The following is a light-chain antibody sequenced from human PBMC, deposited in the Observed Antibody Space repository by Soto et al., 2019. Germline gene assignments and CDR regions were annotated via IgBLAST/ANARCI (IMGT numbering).Light chain of an antibody. J-gene: IGKJ5*01. CDR3: QLYSRSPRQIT. Sequence: LGWYQQKXGXAXXXVXXXIRNRATGIPDRFSGSGSGKDCTLTIRRLEPEDFAVYYCQLYSRSPRQITFGQGKRLE. V-gene: IGKV3-20*01. CDR2: XIR.